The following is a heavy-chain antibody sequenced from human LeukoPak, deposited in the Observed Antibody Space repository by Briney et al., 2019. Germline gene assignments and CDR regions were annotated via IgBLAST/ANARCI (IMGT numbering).Heavy chain of an antibody. CDR1: GFTFSRHS. J-gene: IGHJ6*03. CDR3: ARESLEASYSSGWLPYYYYYYYMDV. Sequence: PGGSLRLSCAASGFTFSRHSMHWVRQAPGKGLEFVSVISGNGGSTYYANSVKGRFIISRDNSKNTLYLQMGSLRAEDMAVYYCARESLEASYSSGWLPYYYYYYYMDVWGKGTTVTVSS. D-gene: IGHD6-19*01. V-gene: IGHV3-64*01. CDR2: ISGNGGST.